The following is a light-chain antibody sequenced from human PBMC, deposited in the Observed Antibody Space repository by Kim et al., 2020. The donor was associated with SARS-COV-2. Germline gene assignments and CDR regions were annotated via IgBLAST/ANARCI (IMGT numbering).Light chain of an antibody. V-gene: IGLV1-44*01. CDR1: SSTGESYA. J-gene: IGLJ3*02. Sequence: VSVSSSGSSSTGESYAVNWFQRLQGTAPQLPMKGNNQRTTGASDRFYGSKSGNSAYMAIIGLSGEDEGDYYGEACDGSVSGTWVFGGGTQLTVL. CDR2: GNN. CDR3: EACDGSVSGTWV.